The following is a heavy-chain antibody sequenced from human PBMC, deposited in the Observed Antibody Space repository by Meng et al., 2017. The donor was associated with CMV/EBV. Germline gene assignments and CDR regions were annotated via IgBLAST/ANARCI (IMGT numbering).Heavy chain of an antibody. CDR3: ASSNYDFWSGYSYYVDY. D-gene: IGHD3-3*01. J-gene: IGHJ4*02. V-gene: IGHV4-34*01. CDR1: GGSVIGFN. CDR2: IKHSGST. Sequence: GGSVIGFNCNWMRQAPGDGLKWIEEIKHSGSTNCNTSLESPVTISLATSKNQFPLKLSSVTAADTAVYYCASSNYDFWSGYSYYVDYWGQGTLVTVSS.